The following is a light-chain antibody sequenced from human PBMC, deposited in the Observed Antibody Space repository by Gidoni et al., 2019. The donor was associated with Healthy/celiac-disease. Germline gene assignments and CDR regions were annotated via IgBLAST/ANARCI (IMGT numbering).Light chain of an antibody. CDR1: LSVSSSY. Sequence: EIVLSQSPGTLSLSPGESATLTCSPSLSVSSSYLAWYQQKPGQAPRLLIYGASSMATGIPDRFSGSGSGTDFTLTISRLEPEDFAVYYCQQYGSSRRTFGQGTKLEIK. CDR2: GAS. CDR3: QQYGSSRRT. V-gene: IGKV3-20*01. J-gene: IGKJ2*01.